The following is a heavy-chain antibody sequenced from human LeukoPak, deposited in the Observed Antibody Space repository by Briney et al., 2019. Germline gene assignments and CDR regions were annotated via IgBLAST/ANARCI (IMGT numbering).Heavy chain of an antibody. CDR2: IYYSGST. Sequence: SSETLSLTCTVSGGSISSYYWSWIRQPPGKGLEWIGYIYYSGSTNYNPSLKSRVTISVDTSKNQFSLKLSSVTAADTAVYYCARQHYDFWSGYIHYFDYWGQGTLVTASS. D-gene: IGHD3-3*01. CDR1: GGSISSYY. J-gene: IGHJ4*02. V-gene: IGHV4-59*01. CDR3: ARQHYDFWSGYIHYFDY.